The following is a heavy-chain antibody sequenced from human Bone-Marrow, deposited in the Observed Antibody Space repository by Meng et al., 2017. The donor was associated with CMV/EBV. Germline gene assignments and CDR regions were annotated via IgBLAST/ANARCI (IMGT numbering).Heavy chain of an antibody. Sequence: SCAASGFTFSSYGMHWVRQAPGKGLEWVAVISYDGSNKYYADSVKGRFTISRDNSKNTLYLQMNSLRAEDTAVYYCAREMTTVSVDYWGQGILVTVSS. V-gene: IGHV3-30*03. D-gene: IGHD4-17*01. J-gene: IGHJ4*02. CDR2: ISYDGSNK. CDR3: AREMTTVSVDY. CDR1: GFTFSSYG.